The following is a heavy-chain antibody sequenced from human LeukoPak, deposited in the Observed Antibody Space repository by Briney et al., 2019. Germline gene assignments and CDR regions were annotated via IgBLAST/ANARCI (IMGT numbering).Heavy chain of an antibody. V-gene: IGHV3-7*01. Sequence: GGSLRLSCAASGITFSNYGMSWVRQAPGKGLEWVANIKQDGSEKYYVASVKGRFTISRDNAKNSLYLQMNSLRAEDTAVYYCARDRGGWQLRDFDYWGQGTLVTVSS. CDR3: ARDRGGWQLRDFDY. D-gene: IGHD1-26*01. CDR1: GITFSNYG. J-gene: IGHJ4*02. CDR2: IKQDGSEK.